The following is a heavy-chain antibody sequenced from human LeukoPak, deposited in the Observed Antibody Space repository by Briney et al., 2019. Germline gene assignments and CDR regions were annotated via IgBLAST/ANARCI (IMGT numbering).Heavy chain of an antibody. CDR2: IFYRGST. V-gene: IGHV4-61*01. J-gene: IGHJ4*02. CDR3: ASSGPRSVYYFDY. CDR1: GGSVTSGSFY. D-gene: IGHD3-10*01. Sequence: SETLSLTCTVSGGSVTSGSFYWNWIRQPPGKGLEWIGYIFYRGSTNYQSSLKSRVTISVDTPNQFSLKLSSVTAADTAVYYCASSGPRSVYYFDYWGQGTLVTVSS.